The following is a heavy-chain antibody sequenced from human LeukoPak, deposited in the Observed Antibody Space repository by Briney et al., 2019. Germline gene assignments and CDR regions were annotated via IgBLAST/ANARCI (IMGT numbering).Heavy chain of an antibody. Sequence: GGSLRLSCAASGFTFSSYAMSWVRQAPGKGLEWVSSISGNGGRTYYADSVKGRFTISRDNAKNSLYLQMNSLRAEDTAVYYCARDRRVDGMDVWGQGTTVIVSS. D-gene: IGHD1-26*01. CDR2: ISGNGGRT. CDR1: GFTFSSYA. J-gene: IGHJ6*02. V-gene: IGHV3-23*01. CDR3: ARDRRVDGMDV.